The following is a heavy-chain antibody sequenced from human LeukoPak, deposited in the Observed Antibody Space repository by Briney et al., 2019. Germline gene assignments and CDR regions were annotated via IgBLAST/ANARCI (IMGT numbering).Heavy chain of an antibody. D-gene: IGHD6-19*01. CDR3: ASNIAVATVTDY. CDR1: GGSISSSSYY. Sequence: PSETLSLTCTVSGGSISSSSYYWGWIRQPPGKGLEWIGSIYYSGSTYYNPSLKSRVTISVDTSKNQFSLKLSSVTAADTAVYYCASNIAVATVTDYWGQGTLVIISS. V-gene: IGHV4-39*01. J-gene: IGHJ4*02. CDR2: IYYSGST.